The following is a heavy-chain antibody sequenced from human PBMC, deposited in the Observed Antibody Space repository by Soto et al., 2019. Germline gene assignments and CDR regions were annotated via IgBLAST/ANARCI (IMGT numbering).Heavy chain of an antibody. D-gene: IGHD3-10*01. CDR1: GFTFSSYW. V-gene: IGHV3-74*01. Sequence: SGGSLRLSCAASGFTFSSYWMHWVRQAPGKGLVWVSRINSDGSSTSYADSVKGRFTISRDNAKNTLYLQMNSLRAEDTAVYYCARAQLWFGELYLHFSEAFDYWGQGTLVTVSS. CDR2: INSDGSST. J-gene: IGHJ4*02. CDR3: ARAQLWFGELYLHFSEAFDY.